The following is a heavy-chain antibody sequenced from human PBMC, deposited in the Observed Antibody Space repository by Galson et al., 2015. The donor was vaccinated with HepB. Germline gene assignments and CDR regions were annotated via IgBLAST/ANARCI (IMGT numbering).Heavy chain of an antibody. J-gene: IGHJ6*02. CDR3: ARQLSDYYGMDC. CDR1: GYSFTSYW. D-gene: IGHD1-1*01. CDR2: IDPSDSYI. Sequence: QSGAEVKKPGESLRISCKGSGYSFTSYWMSWVRQMPGKGLEWMGIIDPSDSYIKYSPSFQGQVIISVDKSISTAYLQWSSLKASDSAMYYCARQLSDYYGMDCWGQGTAVTVSS. V-gene: IGHV5-10-1*04.